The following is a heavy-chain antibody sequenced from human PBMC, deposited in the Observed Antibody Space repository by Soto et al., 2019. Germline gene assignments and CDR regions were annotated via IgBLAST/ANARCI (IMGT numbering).Heavy chain of an antibody. J-gene: IGHJ6*02. V-gene: IGHV5-10-1*01. D-gene: IGHD7-27*01. CDR3: ARLPVSGTGAHYYYYGMDV. CDR1: GYSFTSCW. CDR2: IDPSDSYT. Sequence: GESLKISCKGSGYSFTSCWISWVRQMPGKGLEWMGRIDPSDSYTNYSPSFQGHVTISADKSISTAYLQWSSLKASDTAMYYCARLPVSGTGAHYYYYGMDVWGQGTTVTVSS.